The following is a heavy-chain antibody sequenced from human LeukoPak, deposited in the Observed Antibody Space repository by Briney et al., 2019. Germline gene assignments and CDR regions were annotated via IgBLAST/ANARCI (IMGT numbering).Heavy chain of an antibody. Sequence: GGSLRLSCVASGFKFSGYWTTWVRHTPGKGLEWVANIKQDGDDKYYAESVRGRFTISRDNVRNSLYLQMNSLRAEDTGIYYCARDQTLVAIGASGYWGQGTLVTVSS. D-gene: IGHD2/OR15-2a*01. CDR3: ARDQTLVAIGASGY. J-gene: IGHJ4*02. CDR2: IKQDGDDK. V-gene: IGHV3-7*01. CDR1: GFKFSGYW.